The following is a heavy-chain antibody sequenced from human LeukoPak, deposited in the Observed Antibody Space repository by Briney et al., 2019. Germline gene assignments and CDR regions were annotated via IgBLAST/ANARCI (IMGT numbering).Heavy chain of an antibody. D-gene: IGHD6-13*01. CDR3: ALPKQGSSSWFDP. J-gene: IGHJ5*02. CDR1: GGSISSSSYY. CDR2: IYYSGST. Sequence: SETLSLTCTVSGGSISSSSYYWGWIRQPPGKGLEWIGSIYYSGSTYYNPSLKSRVTISVDTSKNQFSLKLSSVTAADTAVYYCALPKQGSSSWFDPWGQGTLVTVSS. V-gene: IGHV4-39*07.